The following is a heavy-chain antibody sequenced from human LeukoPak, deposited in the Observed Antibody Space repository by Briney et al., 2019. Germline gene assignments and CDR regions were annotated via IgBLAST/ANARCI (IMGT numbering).Heavy chain of an antibody. V-gene: IGHV1-2*02. J-gene: IGHJ5*02. CDR1: GYTFTGYY. Sequence: PVASVKVSCKASGYTFTGYYMHWVRQAPGQGLEWMGWINPNSGGTNYAQKFQGRVTMTRDTSISTAYMELSRLRSDDTAVYYCARALIVIPGAEYNWIDPWGQGTLVTVSS. CDR3: ARALIVIPGAEYNWIDP. D-gene: IGHD3-16*02. CDR2: INPNSGGT.